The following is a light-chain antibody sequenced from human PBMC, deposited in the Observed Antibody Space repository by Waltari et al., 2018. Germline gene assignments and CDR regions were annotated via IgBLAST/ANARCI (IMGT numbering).Light chain of an antibody. CDR3: AAWDDSLNGWV. CDR2: TNN. Sequence: QSVLTQPPSASGTPGQRVTIPCSGSTSNIRSNPVNWYQQLPGTAPKLLIYTNNQRPSGVPDRFSDSKSGTSASLAISGLQSEDEADYYCAAWDDSLNGWVFGGGTKLTVL. J-gene: IGLJ3*02. V-gene: IGLV1-44*01. CDR1: TSNIRSNP.